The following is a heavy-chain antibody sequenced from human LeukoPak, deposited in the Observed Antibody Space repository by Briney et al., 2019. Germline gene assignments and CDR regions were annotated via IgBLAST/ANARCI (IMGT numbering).Heavy chain of an antibody. D-gene: IGHD3-3*01. CDR2: ISGSGGST. J-gene: IGHJ6*02. CDR3: AKKYYDFWSGNYGMDV. CDR1: GFTFSSYW. Sequence: PGGSLRLSCAASGFTFSSYWMSWVRQAPGKGLEWVSAISGSGGSTYYADSVKGRFTISRDNSKNTLYLQMNSLRAEDTAVYYCAKKYYDFWSGNYGMDVWGQGTTVTVSS. V-gene: IGHV3-23*01.